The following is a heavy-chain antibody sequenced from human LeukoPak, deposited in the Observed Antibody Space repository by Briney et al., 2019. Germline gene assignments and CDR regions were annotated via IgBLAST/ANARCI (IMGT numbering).Heavy chain of an antibody. CDR1: GGYISTYY. D-gene: IGHD4-17*01. Sequence: SETLSLTCTVSGGYISTYYWSWIRQPPGKGLEWIGYIYYSGSTNYNPSLKSRVTISVDTSKNQFSLKLSSVTAADTAVYYCARHAATGTTSSLRFDPWGQGTLVTVSS. J-gene: IGHJ5*02. V-gene: IGHV4-59*08. CDR2: IYYSGST. CDR3: ARHAATGTTSSLRFDP.